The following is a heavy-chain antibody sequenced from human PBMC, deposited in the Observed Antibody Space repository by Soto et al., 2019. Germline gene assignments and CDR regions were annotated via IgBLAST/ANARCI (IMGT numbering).Heavy chain of an antibody. CDR2: ISWNSGSI. Sequence: GGSLRLSCAASGFTFDDYAMHWVRQAPGKGLEWVSGISWNSGSIGYADSVKGRFTISRDNAKNSLYLQMNSLRAEDTALYYCAKDSRAGFDYWGQGTLVTVSS. D-gene: IGHD6-13*01. J-gene: IGHJ4*02. V-gene: IGHV3-9*01. CDR1: GFTFDDYA. CDR3: AKDSRAGFDY.